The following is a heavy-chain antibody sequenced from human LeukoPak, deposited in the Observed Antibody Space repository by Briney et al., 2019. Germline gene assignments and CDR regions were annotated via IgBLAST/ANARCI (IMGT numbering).Heavy chain of an antibody. CDR1: GFTFSSYG. Sequence: GGSLRLSCAASGFTFSSYGMHWVRQAPGKGLEWVAFIRYDGSNKYYADSVKGRFTISRDNSKNTLYLQMNSLRAEDTAVYYCAKDGPYDILTGPHYFDYWGQGTLVTVSS. CDR2: IRYDGSNK. J-gene: IGHJ4*02. CDR3: AKDGPYDILTGPHYFDY. V-gene: IGHV3-30*02. D-gene: IGHD3-9*01.